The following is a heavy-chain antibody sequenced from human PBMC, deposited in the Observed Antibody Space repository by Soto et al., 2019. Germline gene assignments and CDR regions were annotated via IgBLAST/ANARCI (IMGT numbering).Heavy chain of an antibody. CDR1: GYTFTNYY. Sequence: QVQLVQSGAEVKKPGASVKVSCKASGYTFTNYYMHWVRQAPRQGLEWMGIINPSGGSTSYAQKSQGRVTMTSDTSTSTVYMELSSLRSEDTAVYYCARGDGRGSSGFYYYYGMDVWGHGTTVTGSS. CDR3: ARGDGRGSSGFYYYYGMDV. V-gene: IGHV1-46*01. D-gene: IGHD6-25*01. CDR2: INPSGGST. J-gene: IGHJ6*02.